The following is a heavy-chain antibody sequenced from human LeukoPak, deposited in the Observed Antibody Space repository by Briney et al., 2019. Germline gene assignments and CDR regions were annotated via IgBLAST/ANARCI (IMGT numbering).Heavy chain of an antibody. D-gene: IGHD3-3*01. Sequence: KPSETLSLTCAVYGGSFSGYYWSWIRQPPGKGLEWIGEINHSGSTNYNPSLKSRVTISVDTSKNQFSLKLSSVTAADTAVYYCARGSRSDFWSDYYTRVLGYFDYWGQGTLVTVSS. V-gene: IGHV4-34*01. CDR2: INHSGST. CDR3: ARGSRSDFWSDYYTRVLGYFDY. J-gene: IGHJ4*02. CDR1: GGSFSGYY.